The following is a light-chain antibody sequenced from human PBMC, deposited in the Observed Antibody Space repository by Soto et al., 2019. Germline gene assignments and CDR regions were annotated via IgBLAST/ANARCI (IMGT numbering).Light chain of an antibody. J-gene: IGKJ1*01. CDR1: QSVSSY. CDR3: QQRSDWPLT. Sequence: EIVLTQSPATLSLSPGERATLSCRASQSVSSYFAWYQQKPGQAPRLLIYDASNRATGIPARFSGSGSGTDLTLTISSLVPEDFAVYYCQQRSDWPLTFGQGTKVDIK. V-gene: IGKV3-11*01. CDR2: DAS.